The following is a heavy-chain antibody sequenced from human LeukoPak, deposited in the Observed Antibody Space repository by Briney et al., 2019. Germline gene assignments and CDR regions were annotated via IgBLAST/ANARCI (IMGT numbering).Heavy chain of an antibody. D-gene: IGHD3-22*01. V-gene: IGHV3-43D*03. CDR3: AKPNYYDSSGYLDY. J-gene: IGHJ4*02. Sequence: GGSLRLSCAASGFTFDDYAMHWVRQAPGKGLEWVSLISWDGGSTYYADSVKGRFTISRDNSKNSLYLQMNSLRAEDTALYYCAKPNYYDSSGYLDYWGQGTLVTVSS. CDR1: GFTFDDYA. CDR2: ISWDGGST.